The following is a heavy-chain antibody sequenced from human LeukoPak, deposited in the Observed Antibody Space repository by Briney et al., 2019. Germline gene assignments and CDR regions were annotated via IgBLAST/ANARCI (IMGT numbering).Heavy chain of an antibody. J-gene: IGHJ4*02. V-gene: IGHV4-30-4*01. CDR1: GGSISSGDYY. D-gene: IGHD5-18*01. CDR3: ARGTGYSYGGAIDY. CDR2: IYYSGST. Sequence: SETLSLTCTVSGGSISSGDYYWSWIRQPPGKGLEWIGYIYYSGSTYYNPSLKSRVTISVDTSKNQFSLKLSSVTAADTAVYYCARGTGYSYGGAIDYWGQGTLVTVSS.